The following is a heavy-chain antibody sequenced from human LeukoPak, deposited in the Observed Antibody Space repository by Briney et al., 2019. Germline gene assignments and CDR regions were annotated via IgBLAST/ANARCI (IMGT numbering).Heavy chain of an antibody. D-gene: IGHD3-22*01. Sequence: PSETLSLTCTVSGGSISSYYWSWIRQPPGKGLEWIAYIDYSGSTNYNPSLKSRLTISMDASKNQFSLKLSSVTAADTAVYYCARDRRRELLHAFDIWGQGTMVTVSS. V-gene: IGHV4-59*01. J-gene: IGHJ3*02. CDR1: GGSISSYY. CDR2: IDYSGST. CDR3: ARDRRRELLHAFDI.